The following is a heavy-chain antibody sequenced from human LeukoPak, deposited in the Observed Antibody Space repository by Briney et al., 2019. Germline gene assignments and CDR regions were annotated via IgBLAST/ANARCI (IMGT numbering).Heavy chain of an antibody. V-gene: IGHV3-7*01. D-gene: IGHD6-13*01. CDR2: IKQDGSEK. CDR3: ARDRVWTVLY. Sequence: GGSLRHSCAASGFTFSGDWMSWVRQAPGKGLEWVANIKQDGSEKYYVDSVKGRFTISRDNAKNSLYLQMNSLRADDTAVYYCARDRVWTVLYWGQGTLVTVSS. J-gene: IGHJ4*02. CDR1: GFTFSGDW.